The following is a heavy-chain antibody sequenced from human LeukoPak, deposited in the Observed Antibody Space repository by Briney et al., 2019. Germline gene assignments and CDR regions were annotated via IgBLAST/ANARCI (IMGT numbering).Heavy chain of an antibody. J-gene: IGHJ4*02. CDR3: AKAPLLSWSGSLITFDY. D-gene: IGHD1-26*01. V-gene: IGHV3-23*01. CDR1: GFTFSNYA. Sequence: PGGSLRLSCAASGFTFSNYAMSWVRQAPGKGLEWVSTIGGSGGNTYYADSVKGRLTISRDNSKNTLYLQMNSLRAEDTAVYYCAKAPLLSWSGSLITFDYWGQGTLVTVSS. CDR2: IGGSGGNT.